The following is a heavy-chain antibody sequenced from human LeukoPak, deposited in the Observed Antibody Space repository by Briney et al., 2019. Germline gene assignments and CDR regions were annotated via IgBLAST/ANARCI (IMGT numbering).Heavy chain of an antibody. CDR3: ARHSVSSPHYFDY. V-gene: IGHV4-59*01. CDR2: MYNSGST. Sequence: PSETLSLTCTVSGGSIINYYWSWIRQPPGKGLEWIGYMYNSGSTNYNPSLKSRVTISADTSKNQFSLRLSSVTAADTAVYYCARHSVSSPHYFDYWGQGTLVTVSS. D-gene: IGHD1-26*01. J-gene: IGHJ4*02. CDR1: GGSIINYY.